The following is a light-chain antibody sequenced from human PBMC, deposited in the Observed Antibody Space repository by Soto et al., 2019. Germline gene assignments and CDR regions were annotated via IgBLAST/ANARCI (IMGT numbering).Light chain of an antibody. Sequence: DIQMTQSPSSVSASVGDRVTITCRASQGISGWLAWYQQKPGKAPKLLIYAASSLLSGVTSRFSGSGSRTHLTLTISSLEPEDCATYYCQQANSFPLTFRGATKVEIK. CDR2: AAS. CDR3: QQANSFPLT. J-gene: IGKJ4*01. V-gene: IGKV1-12*01. CDR1: QGISGW.